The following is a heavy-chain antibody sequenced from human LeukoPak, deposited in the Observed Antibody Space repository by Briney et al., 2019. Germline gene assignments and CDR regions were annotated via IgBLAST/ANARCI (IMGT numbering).Heavy chain of an antibody. Sequence: SETLSLTCTVSGGSISSYYWSWIRQPPGKGLEWIGYIYYSGSTNYIPSLKSRVTISVDTSKNQFSLKLSSVTAADTAVYYCARLVVTPAPFDYWGQGTLVTVSS. CDR1: GGSISSYY. V-gene: IGHV4-59*01. CDR3: ARLVVTPAPFDY. CDR2: IYYSGST. J-gene: IGHJ4*02. D-gene: IGHD4-23*01.